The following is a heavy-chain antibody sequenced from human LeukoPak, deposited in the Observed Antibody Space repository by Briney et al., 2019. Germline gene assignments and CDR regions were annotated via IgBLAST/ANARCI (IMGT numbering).Heavy chain of an antibody. Sequence: GGSLRLSCPASGFTFSSYGMHWVRQAPGKGREWVAVIWYDGSNKYYADSVKGRFTISRDNSKNTLYLQMNSLRAEDTAVYYCARVHWIQLWLHPDYWGQGTLVTVSS. D-gene: IGHD5-18*01. CDR2: IWYDGSNK. V-gene: IGHV3-33*01. J-gene: IGHJ4*02. CDR3: ARVHWIQLWLHPDY. CDR1: GFTFSSYG.